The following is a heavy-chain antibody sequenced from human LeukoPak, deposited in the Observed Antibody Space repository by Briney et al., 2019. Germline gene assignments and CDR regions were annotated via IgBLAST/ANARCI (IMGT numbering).Heavy chain of an antibody. D-gene: IGHD3-10*02. CDR3: AELGITMIGGV. Sequence: GGSLRLSCEASGFTFSTFAMIWVRQPPGKGLEWVSYISSSGSTIYYADSVKGRFTISRDNAKNSLYLQMNSLRAEDTAVYYCAELGITMIGGVWGKGTTVTISS. CDR2: ISSSGSTI. CDR1: GFTFSTFA. V-gene: IGHV3-48*03. J-gene: IGHJ6*04.